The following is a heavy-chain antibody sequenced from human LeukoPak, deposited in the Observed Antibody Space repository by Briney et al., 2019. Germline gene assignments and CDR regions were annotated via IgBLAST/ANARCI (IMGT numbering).Heavy chain of an antibody. V-gene: IGHV4-61*02. CDR1: GRSLRSGSHY. CDR2: SDTSRSN. D-gene: IGHD4-17*01. Sequence: SETLSLTCTLSGRSLRSGSHYWSSIPQPGGKGLRVIGPSDTSRSNNYNPSLKGRVTMSVATSKNQLSLKLSSVTAADTAVYSCAREVHGDIDYWGQGTLVTVSS. CDR3: AREVHGDIDY. J-gene: IGHJ4*02.